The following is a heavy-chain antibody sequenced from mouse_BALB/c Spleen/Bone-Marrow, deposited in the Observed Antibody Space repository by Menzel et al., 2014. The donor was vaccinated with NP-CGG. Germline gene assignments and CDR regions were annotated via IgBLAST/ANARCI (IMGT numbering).Heavy chain of an antibody. CDR1: GYTFTSYW. J-gene: IGHJ4*01. CDR2: INPSTGYT. CDR3: ARPYGNYYLDY. Sequence: VQLQQSGAELAKPGASVKMSCKASGYTFTSYWMHWVKQRPGQGLEWIGYINPSTGYTEYNQKFKDKATLTADKSSSTAYMQLSSLTSEDSAVYYCARPYGNYYLDYWGQGTSVTVPS. V-gene: IGHV1-7*01. D-gene: IGHD2-1*01.